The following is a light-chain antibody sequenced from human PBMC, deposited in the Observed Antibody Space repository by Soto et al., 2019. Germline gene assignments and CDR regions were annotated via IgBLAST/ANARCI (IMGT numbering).Light chain of an antibody. Sequence: DIVLTQSPGTLSLSPGERATLSCRASQSVSSSYSAWYQQKPGQAPRLLIYGASSRATGIPDRFSGSGSGTDFTLTISRLEPEDFAVYYCQQYGSSPWTFGQGTKVDIK. CDR3: QQYGSSPWT. J-gene: IGKJ1*01. CDR1: QSVSSSY. CDR2: GAS. V-gene: IGKV3-20*01.